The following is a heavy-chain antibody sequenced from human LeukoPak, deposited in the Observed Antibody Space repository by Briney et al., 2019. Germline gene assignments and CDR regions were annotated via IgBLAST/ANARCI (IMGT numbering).Heavy chain of an antibody. Sequence: PGRSLRLSCAASGFTFSSYGTHWVRQAPGKGLEWVAVIWYDGSNKYYADSVKGRFTISRDNSKNTLYLQMNSLRAEDTAVYYCARDQHYYDSSGYAHYWGQGTLVTVSS. CDR2: IWYDGSNK. V-gene: IGHV3-33*01. CDR1: GFTFSSYG. D-gene: IGHD3-22*01. CDR3: ARDQHYYDSSGYAHY. J-gene: IGHJ4*02.